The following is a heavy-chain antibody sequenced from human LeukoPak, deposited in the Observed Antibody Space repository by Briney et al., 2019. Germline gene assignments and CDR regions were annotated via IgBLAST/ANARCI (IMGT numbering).Heavy chain of an antibody. CDR3: AREGVPAAIHSWDYYYGMDV. V-gene: IGHV4-34*01. Sequence: PSETLSLTCAVYGGSFSGYYWSWIRQPPGKGLEWIGEINHSGSTNYNPSLKSRVTISVDTSKNQFSQKLSSVTAADTAVYYCAREGVPAAIHSWDYYYGMDVWGQGTTVTVSS. J-gene: IGHJ6*02. CDR2: INHSGST. CDR1: GGSFSGYY. D-gene: IGHD2-2*02.